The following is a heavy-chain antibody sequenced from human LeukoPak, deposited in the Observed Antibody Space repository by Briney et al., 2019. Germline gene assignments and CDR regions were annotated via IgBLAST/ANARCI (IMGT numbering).Heavy chain of an antibody. CDR3: AKAVSSWYSWFDP. D-gene: IGHD6-13*01. CDR2: INQDGSEK. J-gene: IGHJ5*02. CDR1: GFTFSSYW. V-gene: IGHV3-7*01. Sequence: GGSLRLSCAASGFTFSSYWMSWVRQGPGKGLEWVANINQDGSEKYYVDSVKGRFTISRDNAKNSLYLQMNSLRAEDSAVYYCAKAVSSWYSWFDPWGQGTLVTVSS.